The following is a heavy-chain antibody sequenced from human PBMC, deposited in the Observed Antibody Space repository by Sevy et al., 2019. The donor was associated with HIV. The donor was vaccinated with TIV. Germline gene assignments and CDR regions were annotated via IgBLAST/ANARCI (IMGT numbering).Heavy chain of an antibody. Sequence: ASVKGSCKASGGTFSSYAISWVRQAPGQGLEWMGGIIPIFGTANYAQKFQGRVTITADESTSTAYMELSSLRSEDTAVYYCARGDKNYDFWSGYPYYYYYGMDVWGQGTTVTVSS. CDR1: GGTFSSYA. CDR3: ARGDKNYDFWSGYPYYYYYGMDV. D-gene: IGHD3-3*01. CDR2: IIPIFGTA. J-gene: IGHJ6*02. V-gene: IGHV1-69*13.